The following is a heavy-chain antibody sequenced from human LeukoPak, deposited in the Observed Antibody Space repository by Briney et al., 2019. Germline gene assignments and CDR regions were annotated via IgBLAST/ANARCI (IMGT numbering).Heavy chain of an antibody. CDR3: AKGIAVAREGVDY. CDR2: ISYDGSNK. Sequence: GGSLRLPCAASGFTFSSYAMHWVRQAPGKGLEWVAVISYDGSNKYYADSVKGRFTISRDNSKNTLYLQMNSLRAEDTAVYYCAKGIAVAREGVDYWGQGTLVTVSS. V-gene: IGHV3-30*04. J-gene: IGHJ4*02. D-gene: IGHD6-19*01. CDR1: GFTFSSYA.